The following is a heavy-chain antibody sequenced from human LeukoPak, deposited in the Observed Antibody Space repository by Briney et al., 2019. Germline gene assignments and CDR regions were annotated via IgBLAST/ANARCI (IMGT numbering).Heavy chain of an antibody. CDR1: GFTFSRYA. Sequence: GGSLRLSCAASGFTFSRYAMSWVRQAPGKGLEWVSAISGSGGSTYYADSVKGRFTISRDNSKNTLYLQMNSLRAEDTAVYYCANTLAYSRGDCYDYFDYWGQGTLVTVSS. CDR3: ANTLAYSRGDCYDYFDY. CDR2: ISGSGGST. D-gene: IGHD2-21*02. J-gene: IGHJ4*02. V-gene: IGHV3-23*01.